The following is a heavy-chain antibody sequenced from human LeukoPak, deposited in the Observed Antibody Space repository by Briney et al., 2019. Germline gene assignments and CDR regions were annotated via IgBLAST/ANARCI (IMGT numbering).Heavy chain of an antibody. D-gene: IGHD3-10*01. Sequence: ASVKLSCTPSGHTFTRYYMHWVRQAPGQGVEWMGIINPSGGSTSYAQKFQGRVTMTRDTSTSTVYMELSSLRSEDTAVYYCARDGSGSYYNGHTPTLSKGLWGQGTLVTVSS. CDR2: INPSGGST. CDR3: ARDGSGSYYNGHTPTLSKGL. J-gene: IGHJ4*02. CDR1: GHTFTRYY. V-gene: IGHV1-46*01.